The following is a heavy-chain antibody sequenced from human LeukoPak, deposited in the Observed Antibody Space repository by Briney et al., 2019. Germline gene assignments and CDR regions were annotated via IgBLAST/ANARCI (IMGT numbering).Heavy chain of an antibody. D-gene: IGHD6-19*01. Sequence: ASVKVSCKASGYTFTSYDINWVRQATGQGLEWMGWMNPNSGNTGYAQKFQGRVTITRNTSISTAYMELSSLRSEDTAVYYCARGREDPRIAVAGAIDYWGQGTLVTVSS. CDR2: MNPNSGNT. J-gene: IGHJ4*02. CDR1: GYTFTSYD. V-gene: IGHV1-8*03. CDR3: ARGREDPRIAVAGAIDY.